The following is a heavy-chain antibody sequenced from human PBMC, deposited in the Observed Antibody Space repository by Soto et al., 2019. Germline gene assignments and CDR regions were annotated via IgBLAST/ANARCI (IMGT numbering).Heavy chain of an antibody. V-gene: IGHV1-69*13. J-gene: IGHJ4*02. CDR1: GDSFSKYT. D-gene: IGHD1-1*01. CDR2: IIPRFGTT. CDR3: ARGRGLYNSGRSQLDS. Sequence: SVKVSFKASGDSFSKYTVNWVRQAPRQGLEWMGGIIPRFGTTNFAPTLQGRVTITADQSMNTVYMELSSLRSEDTALYYCARGRGLYNSGRSQLDSWGQGTLVTAPQ.